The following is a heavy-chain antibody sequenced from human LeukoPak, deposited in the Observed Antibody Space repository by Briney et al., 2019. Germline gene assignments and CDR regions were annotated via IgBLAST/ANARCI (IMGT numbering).Heavy chain of an antibody. D-gene: IGHD3-9*01. CDR2: INPNNGRT. CDR1: GYAFTNYY. V-gene: IGHV1-46*01. CDR3: ARDSPHLLTNYRSFDP. Sequence: GASVKVSCKASGYAFTNYYIHWVRRAPGQGLEWMGIINPNNGRTSHAQRFQGRVTITRDTSTRTVYMELSSLRSEDTAIYYCARDSPHLLTNYRSFDPWGQGTLVTVSS. J-gene: IGHJ5*02.